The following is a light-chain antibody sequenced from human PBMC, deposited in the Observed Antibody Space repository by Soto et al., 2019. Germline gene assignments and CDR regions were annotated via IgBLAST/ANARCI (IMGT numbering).Light chain of an antibody. J-gene: IGKJ1*01. CDR2: GAS. Sequence: ETVMTQSPATLPVSPGERATLSCMASQSVRSNLAWYQQKPGQAPRLLIYGASSRATGIPDRFSGSGSGTDFTLTISRLEPEDFAVYYRQQYGSSPWTFGQGTKVDIK. V-gene: IGKV3-20*01. CDR3: QQYGSSPWT. CDR1: QSVRSN.